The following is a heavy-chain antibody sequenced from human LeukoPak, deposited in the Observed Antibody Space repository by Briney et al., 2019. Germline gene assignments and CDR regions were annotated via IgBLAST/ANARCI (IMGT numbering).Heavy chain of an antibody. V-gene: IGHV3-23*01. D-gene: IGHD6-19*01. J-gene: IGHJ4*02. Sequence: GGSLRLSCAASGFTFSSYAMSRVRQAPGKGLEWVSAISGSGGSTYYADSVKGRFTISRDNSKNTLYLQMNSLRAEDTAVYYCATDSGWHLPSDYWGQGTLVTVSS. CDR1: GFTFSSYA. CDR3: ATDSGWHLPSDY. CDR2: ISGSGGST.